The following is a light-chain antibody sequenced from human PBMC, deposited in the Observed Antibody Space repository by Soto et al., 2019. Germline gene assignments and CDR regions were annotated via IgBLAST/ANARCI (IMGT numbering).Light chain of an antibody. CDR1: QSIARL. V-gene: IGKV1-39*01. CDR2: GAS. Sequence: DIQMTQSPSSLSAFVGDRVTITCRASQSIARLLNWYQQKPGKAPNLLIFGASTLQSGVPSRFSGSGSGTDFTLTLTSIQHEDFATYYCQTSLNPPRTVGQGTKVAI. J-gene: IGKJ1*01. CDR3: QTSLNPPRT.